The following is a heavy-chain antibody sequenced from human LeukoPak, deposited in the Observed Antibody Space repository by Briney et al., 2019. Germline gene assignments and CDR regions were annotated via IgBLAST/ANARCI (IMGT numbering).Heavy chain of an antibody. CDR3: ARHDVMGYYFDY. V-gene: IGHV4-38-2*01. J-gene: IGHJ4*02. CDR1: GYSISSGYY. CDR2: IYHSGST. D-gene: IGHD2-8*01. Sequence: PWETLSLTCAVSGYSISSGYYWGWIRQPPGKGLEWIGSIYHSGSTYYNPSLKSRVTISVDTSKNQFSLKLSSVTAADTAVYYCARHDVMGYYFDYWGQGTLVTVSS.